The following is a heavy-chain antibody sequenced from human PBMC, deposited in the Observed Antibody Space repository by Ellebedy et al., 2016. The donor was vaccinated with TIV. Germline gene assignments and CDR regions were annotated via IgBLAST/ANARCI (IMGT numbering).Heavy chain of an antibody. Sequence: ASVKVSCKASGYTFTAFHIHWVRQAPGQGLEWMGWVYPNDGGTNYAQKFQGRVTMTRDTSTSTAYMELSSLRSDDTAVYYCAALPYISRSSAYWGQGTLVTVSS. CDR1: GYTFTAFH. V-gene: IGHV1-2*02. CDR3: AALPYISRSSAY. CDR2: VYPNDGGT. D-gene: IGHD6-13*01. J-gene: IGHJ4*02.